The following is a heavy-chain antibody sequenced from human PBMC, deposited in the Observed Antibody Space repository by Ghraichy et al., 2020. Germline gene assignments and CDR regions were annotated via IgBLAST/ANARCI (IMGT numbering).Heavy chain of an antibody. D-gene: IGHD3-3*01. CDR2: IRSKAYGGTT. J-gene: IGHJ4*02. Sequence: GESLNISCTASGFTFGDYAMSWFRQAPGKGLEWVGFIRSKAYGGTTEYAASVKGRFTISRDDSKSIAYLQMNSLKTEDTAVYYCTRETAEGRFLEWLLALFDYWGQGTLVTVSS. CDR3: TRETAEGRFLEWLLALFDY. CDR1: GFTFGDYA. V-gene: IGHV3-49*03.